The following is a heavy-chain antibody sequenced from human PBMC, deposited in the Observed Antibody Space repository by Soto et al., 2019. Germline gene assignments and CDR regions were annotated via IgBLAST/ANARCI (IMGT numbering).Heavy chain of an antibody. J-gene: IGHJ4*02. D-gene: IGHD5-18*01. CDR1: GLTFSNVW. CDR3: AITAMINRDSSTSFDY. V-gene: IGHV3-15*01. Sequence: EVQVVESGGGSVKPGGSLRLSCAASGLTFSNVWMTWVRQAPGKGLEWVGRIKSKSDGETADVAAPVKARFTISRDDSKNTVFLEMNSLKSEDTALYYCAITAMINRDSSTSFDYWGRGTQVTVSS. CDR2: IKSKSDGETA.